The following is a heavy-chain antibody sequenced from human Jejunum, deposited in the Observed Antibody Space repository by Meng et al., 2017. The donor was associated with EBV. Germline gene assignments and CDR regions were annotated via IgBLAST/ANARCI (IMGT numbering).Heavy chain of an antibody. V-gene: IGHV4-39*07. CDR3: ARASGSYWY. CDR2: IFYSGST. CDR1: GGSICSSSYY. D-gene: IGHD1-26*01. J-gene: IGHJ4*02. Sequence: LRVQEVGPGLVKPSGPLSSPFTCSGGSICSSSYYWGWIRQPPGKGLEWIGNIFYSGSTYYNPSLKSRVTISLDTSRNEFSLKLSSVTAADTAVYYCARASGSYWYWGQGTLVTVSS.